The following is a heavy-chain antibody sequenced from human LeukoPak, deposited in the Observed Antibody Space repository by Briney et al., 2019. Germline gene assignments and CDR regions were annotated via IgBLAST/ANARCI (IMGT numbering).Heavy chain of an antibody. CDR2: IKPDGSEI. CDR3: TRSLVN. CDR1: GFSFSDSW. J-gene: IGHJ4*02. Sequence: GGSLRLSCVASGFSFSDSWMDWVRQAPGKGMEWVANIKPDGSEIFYVDAVKGRFTISRDNVKNSLYLQMNSLRVDDTAVYYCTRSLVNWGQGTPVIVSS. V-gene: IGHV3-7*02. D-gene: IGHD5/OR15-5a*01.